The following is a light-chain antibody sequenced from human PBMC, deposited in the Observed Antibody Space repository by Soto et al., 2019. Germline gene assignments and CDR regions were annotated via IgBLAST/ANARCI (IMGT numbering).Light chain of an antibody. Sequence: EIVMRQSPATLSVSPGERATLSCRASQSVSSNLAWYQQKPGQAPRLLIYGASTRATGIPARFSGSGSGTEFTLTISSLQSEDFAVYYCQQYNNWPRTFGHGTKVDIK. V-gene: IGKV3-15*01. CDR2: GAS. CDR1: QSVSSN. CDR3: QQYNNWPRT. J-gene: IGKJ1*01.